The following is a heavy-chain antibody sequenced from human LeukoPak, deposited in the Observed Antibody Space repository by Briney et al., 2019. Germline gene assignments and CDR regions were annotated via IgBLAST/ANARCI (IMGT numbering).Heavy chain of an antibody. CDR2: IHPDSGGT. CDR1: GYTFTGYY. Sequence: GASVKVSCKASGYTFTGYYMHWVRQAPGQGLEWMGWIHPDSGGTNYAQKFQGRVTMTGDTSISTAYMELSRLRSDDTAIYYCATNPYDTFYGMDVWGQGTTVTVSS. D-gene: IGHD3-22*01. J-gene: IGHJ6*02. V-gene: IGHV1-2*02. CDR3: ATNPYDTFYGMDV.